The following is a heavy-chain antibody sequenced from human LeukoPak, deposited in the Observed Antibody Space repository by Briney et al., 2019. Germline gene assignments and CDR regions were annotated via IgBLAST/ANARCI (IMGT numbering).Heavy chain of an antibody. Sequence: PSETLSVTCTVYGGSFSGYYWSWIRQPPGKGLEWIGEINHSGSTNYNPSLKSRVTISVDTSKNQFSLKLSSVTAADTAVYYCARGGRPASKRSAFDIWGQGTMVTVSS. D-gene: IGHD1-14*01. V-gene: IGHV4-34*01. CDR1: GGSFSGYY. CDR2: INHSGST. J-gene: IGHJ3*02. CDR3: ARGGRPASKRSAFDI.